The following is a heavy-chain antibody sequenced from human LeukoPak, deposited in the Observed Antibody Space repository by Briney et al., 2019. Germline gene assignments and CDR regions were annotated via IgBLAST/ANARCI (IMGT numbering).Heavy chain of an antibody. J-gene: IGHJ3*02. Sequence: SETLSLTCTVSGGSISSGDYYWSWIRQPPGKGLEWIGYIYYSGSTYYNPSLKSRVTISVDTSKNQFSLKLSSVTAADTAVYYCARDQEWEGAFDIWGHGTMVTVSS. CDR3: ARDQEWEGAFDI. CDR2: IYYSGST. D-gene: IGHD1-26*01. CDR1: GGSISSGDYY. V-gene: IGHV4-30-4*08.